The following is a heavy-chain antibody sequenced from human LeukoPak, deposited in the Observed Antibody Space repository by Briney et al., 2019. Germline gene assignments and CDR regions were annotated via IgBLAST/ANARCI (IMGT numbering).Heavy chain of an antibody. CDR3: ARVWGGYCSGGSCYSGNFDY. D-gene: IGHD2-15*01. V-gene: IGHV1-46*01. Sequence: ASVKVSRKASGYTFTSYYMHWVRQAPGQGLEWMGIINPSGGSTSYAQKFQGRVTMTRDTSTSTVYMELSSLRSEDTAVYYCARVWGGYCSGGSCYSGNFDYWGQGTLVTVSS. CDR1: GYTFTSYY. CDR2: INPSGGST. J-gene: IGHJ4*02.